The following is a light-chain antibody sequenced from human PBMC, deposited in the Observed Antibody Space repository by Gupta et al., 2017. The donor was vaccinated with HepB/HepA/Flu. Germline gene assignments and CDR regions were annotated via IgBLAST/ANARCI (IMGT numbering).Light chain of an antibody. V-gene: IGKV4-1*01. CDR1: QTLLYSSNNKNS. CDR2: WAS. CDR3: HQYSNIPRT. J-gene: IGKJ1*01. Sequence: VLTQSPDSLAVSLGERATIHCKSSQTLLYSSNNKNSVAWYQQKPGRTPKRLLLWASTRESGVPERFRGRGSGTAFTRTISRLQAEDFARYYCHQYSNIPRTLGQGTKVEIK.